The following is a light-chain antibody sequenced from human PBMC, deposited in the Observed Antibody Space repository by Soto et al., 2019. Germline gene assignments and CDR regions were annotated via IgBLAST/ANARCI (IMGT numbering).Light chain of an antibody. CDR3: MQPLQSWT. CDR2: LGS. J-gene: IGKJ1*01. V-gene: IGKV2-28*01. Sequence: DIVMAHSPLSLPVTPGGPASISCSSSHSLLHSNGYNYLDWYLQKPGQSPQLLIYLGSNRASGVPDRFSGSGSGTDFTLKISRVEAEDVGVYYCMQPLQSWTFGQGTKVDIK. CDR1: HSLLHSNGYNY.